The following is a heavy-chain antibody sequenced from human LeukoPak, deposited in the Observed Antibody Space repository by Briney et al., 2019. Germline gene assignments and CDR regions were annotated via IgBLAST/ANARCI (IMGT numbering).Heavy chain of an antibody. D-gene: IGHD6-6*01. CDR3: AREYSSSRYFDY. V-gene: IGHV3-74*01. CDR2: INSDGSST. Sequence: GGSLRLSCAASGFTFSSYAVNWVRQAPGKGLVWVSRINSDGSSTSYADSVKGRFTISRDNAKNTLYLQMNSLRAEDTAVYYCAREYSSSRYFDYWGQGTLVTVSS. CDR1: GFTFSSYA. J-gene: IGHJ4*02.